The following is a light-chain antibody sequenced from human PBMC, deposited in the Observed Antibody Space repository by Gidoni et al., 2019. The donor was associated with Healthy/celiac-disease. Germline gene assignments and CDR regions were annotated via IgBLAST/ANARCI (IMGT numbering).Light chain of an antibody. CDR1: QSVSSSY. V-gene: IGKV3-20*01. CDR2: GAS. J-gene: IGKJ1*01. Sequence: EIVLTKCPGTLSLSPGERATLACSASQSVSSSYLDLYHQKPGQAPRLLIYGASSRATGIPSRFSCSASGTDFTLTISRLQPEYFAVYYCQQYCSSRTFGQGTKVEIK. CDR3: QQYCSSRT.